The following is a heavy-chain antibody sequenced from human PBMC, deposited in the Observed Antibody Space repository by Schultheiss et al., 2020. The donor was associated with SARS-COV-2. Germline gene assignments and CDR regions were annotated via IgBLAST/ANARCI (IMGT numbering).Heavy chain of an antibody. CDR3: ARVPGMATNPHWFDP. D-gene: IGHD5-24*01. Sequence: SVKVSCKASGGTFSSYAISWVRQAPGQGLEWMGRIIPILGIANYAQKFQGRVTITADKSTSTAYMELSSLRSEDTAVYYCARVPGMATNPHWFDPWGQGTLVTVSS. CDR1: GGTFSSYA. CDR2: IIPILGIA. V-gene: IGHV1-69*04. J-gene: IGHJ5*02.